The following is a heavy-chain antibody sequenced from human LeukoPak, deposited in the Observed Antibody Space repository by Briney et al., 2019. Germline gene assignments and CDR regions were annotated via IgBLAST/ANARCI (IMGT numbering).Heavy chain of an antibody. CDR2: INPNSGGT. D-gene: IGHD2-15*01. CDR3: ARSGYCSGGSCYSSENYYYMDV. V-gene: IGHV1-2*06. CDR1: GYTFTGYY. J-gene: IGHJ6*03. Sequence: ASVKVSCKASGYTFTGYYMHWVRLAPGQGHEWMGRINPNSGGTNYAQKFQGRVTMTRDTSISTAYMELSGLRSDDTAVYYCARSGYCSGGSCYSSENYYYMDVWGKGTTFTVSS.